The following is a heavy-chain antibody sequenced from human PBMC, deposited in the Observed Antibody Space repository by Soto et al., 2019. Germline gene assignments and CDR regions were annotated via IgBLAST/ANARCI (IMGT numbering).Heavy chain of an antibody. CDR2: IYYSGST. D-gene: IGHD4-17*01. CDR1: GGSISSSSYY. CDR3: ARASYGDYNWGLDP. Sequence: SETLSLTCTVSGGSISSSSYYWGWIRQPPGKGLEWIGCIYYSGSTYYNPSLKSRVTISVDTSKNQFSLKLSSVTAADTALYYCARASYGDYNWGLDPWGQGTLVTVSS. V-gene: IGHV4-39*07. J-gene: IGHJ5*02.